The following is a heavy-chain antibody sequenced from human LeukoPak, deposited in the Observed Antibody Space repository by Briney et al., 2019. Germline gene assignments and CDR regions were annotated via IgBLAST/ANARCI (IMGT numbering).Heavy chain of an antibody. CDR1: GFTVSSNY. J-gene: IGHJ4*02. V-gene: IGHV3-23*01. CDR2: ISGSGGST. D-gene: IGHD6-19*01. CDR3: AKEITPGIAVAGPWY. Sequence: GGSLRLSCAASGFTVSSNYMSWVRQAPGKGLEWVSAISGSGGSTYYADSVKGRFTISRDNSKNTLYLQMNSLRAEDTAVYYCAKEITPGIAVAGPWYWGQGTLVTVSS.